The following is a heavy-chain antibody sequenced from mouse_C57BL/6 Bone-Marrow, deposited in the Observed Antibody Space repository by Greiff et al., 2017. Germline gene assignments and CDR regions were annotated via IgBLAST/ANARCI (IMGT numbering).Heavy chain of an antibody. Sequence: EVQLQQSGPELVKPGASVKISCKASGYSFTDYNMNWVKQSNGKSLEWIGVINPNYVTTSYNQKFKGKATLTVDQSSSTAYMQLNSLTSEDSAVYYCARYGYYDSYWYFDVWGTGTTVTVSS. D-gene: IGHD2-3*01. CDR2: INPNYVTT. J-gene: IGHJ1*03. V-gene: IGHV1-39*01. CDR1: GYSFTDYN. CDR3: ARYGYYDSYWYFDV.